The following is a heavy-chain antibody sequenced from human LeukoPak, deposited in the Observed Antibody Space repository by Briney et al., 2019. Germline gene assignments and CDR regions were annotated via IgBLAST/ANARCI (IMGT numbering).Heavy chain of an antibody. CDR2: IYYSGST. Sequence: SETLSLTCSVSGGSISIYYWSWIRQPPGKGLEWIGYIYYSGSTNYNPSLKSRVTISVDTSKNQFSLKLSSVTAADTAVYYCARDPERSGYYHVTPSWYFDLWGRGTLVTVSS. CDR1: GGSISIYY. D-gene: IGHD3-22*01. J-gene: IGHJ2*01. V-gene: IGHV4-59*01. CDR3: ARDPERSGYYHVTPSWYFDL.